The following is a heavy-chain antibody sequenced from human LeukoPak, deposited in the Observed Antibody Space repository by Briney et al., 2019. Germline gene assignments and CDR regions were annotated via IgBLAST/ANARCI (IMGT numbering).Heavy chain of an antibody. J-gene: IGHJ4*02. V-gene: IGHV3-30-3*01. CDR3: ARVAVVVAATRYYFDY. CDR1: GYTFTSYA. D-gene: IGHD2-15*01. Sequence: SCKASGYTFTSYAMHWVRQAPGKGLEWVAVISYDGSNKYYADSVKGRFTISRDNSKNTLYLQMNSLRAEDTAVYYCARVAVVVAATRYYFDYWGQGTLVTVSS. CDR2: ISYDGSNK.